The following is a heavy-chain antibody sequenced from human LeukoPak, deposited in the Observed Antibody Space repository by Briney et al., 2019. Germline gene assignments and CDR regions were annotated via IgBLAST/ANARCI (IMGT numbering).Heavy chain of an antibody. J-gene: IGHJ2*01. V-gene: IGHV3-30*02. CDR2: IRYDGSNK. CDR3: ARVEMATNNPNWYFDL. CDR1: GFTFSSYG. Sequence: GGSLRLSCAASGFTFSSYGMHWVRQAPGKGLEWVAFIRYDGSNKYYADSVKGRFTISRDNSKNTLYLQMNSLRAEDTAVYYCARVEMATNNPNWYFDLWGRGTLVTVSS. D-gene: IGHD5-24*01.